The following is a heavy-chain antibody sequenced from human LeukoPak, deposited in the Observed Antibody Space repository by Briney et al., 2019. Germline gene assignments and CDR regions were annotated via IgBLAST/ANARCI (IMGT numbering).Heavy chain of an antibody. V-gene: IGHV3-11*01. Sequence: GGSLRLSCAASGFTFSDYYMSWVRQAPGKGLEWVSYISSSGSTIYYADSVKGRFTISRDNAKNSLYLQMNSLRAEDTAVYYCARDSRAVAGHFDYWGQGTLVTVSS. J-gene: IGHJ4*02. CDR2: ISSSGSTI. CDR1: GFTFSDYY. D-gene: IGHD6-19*01. CDR3: ARDSRAVAGHFDY.